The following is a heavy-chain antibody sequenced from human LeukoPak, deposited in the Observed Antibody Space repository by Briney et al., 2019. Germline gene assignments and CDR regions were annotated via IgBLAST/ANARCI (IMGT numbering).Heavy chain of an antibody. CDR3: GKTTVGYSSGQKPAWPVDY. CDR2: IFGSGGSP. J-gene: IGHJ4*02. Sequence: GGSLRLSCAASGFTVSSNYMSWVRQAPGKGLEWVAGIFGSGGSPHYADPVKGRFTISRDNSRNTVYLQINSLRAEDTAVYYCGKTTVGYSSGQKPAWPVDYCGQGTLVTVSS. D-gene: IGHD5-18*01. CDR1: GFTVSSNY. V-gene: IGHV3-23*01.